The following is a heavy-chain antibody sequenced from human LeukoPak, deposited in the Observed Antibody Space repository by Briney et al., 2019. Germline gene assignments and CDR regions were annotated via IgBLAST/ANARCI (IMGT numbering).Heavy chain of an antibody. V-gene: IGHV4-30-4*08. CDR2: LYSSGRN. Sequence: PSHPLSLTYTLSGGSLSICTLSWTYIPPPPGKALVWFGYLYSSGRNLYNLSLKGRDTIPVDTYKNQFSLELLCVTRADTSVHFCARASPPYYFVYWGQGTLVTVSS. J-gene: IGHJ4*02. CDR1: GGSLSICTLS. CDR3: ARASPPYYFVY.